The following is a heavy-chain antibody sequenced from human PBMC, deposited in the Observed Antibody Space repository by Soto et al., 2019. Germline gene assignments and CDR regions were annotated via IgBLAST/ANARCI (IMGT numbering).Heavy chain of an antibody. Sequence: EVQLLESGGGLVQPGGSLRLSCAASGFTFSSYAMSWVRQAPGKGLEWVSAISGSGGSTYYADSVKGRFTISRDNSKNTLYLQMNSLRAEDTAVYYCAKVSYKLLFEASGFDPWGQGTLVTVSS. J-gene: IGHJ5*02. V-gene: IGHV3-23*01. CDR3: AKVSYKLLFEASGFDP. D-gene: IGHD2-2*01. CDR2: ISGSGGST. CDR1: GFTFSSYA.